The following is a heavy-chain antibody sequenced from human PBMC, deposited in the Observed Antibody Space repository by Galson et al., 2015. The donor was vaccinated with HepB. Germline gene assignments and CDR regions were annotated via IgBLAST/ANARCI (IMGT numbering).Heavy chain of an antibody. CDR2: ISVHNGNT. V-gene: IGHV1-18*01. CDR1: GYTFTNYG. J-gene: IGHJ6*03. Sequence: SVKVSCKASGYTFTNYGINWVRQAPGQGLEWMGWISVHNGNTDYAQNFQGRVTMTTATSTNTAYMELRSLRSDDTAVYYCARHSLLEWFQIFYYYMDVWGKGTTVTVSS. D-gene: IGHD3-3*01. CDR3: ARHSLLEWFQIFYYYMDV.